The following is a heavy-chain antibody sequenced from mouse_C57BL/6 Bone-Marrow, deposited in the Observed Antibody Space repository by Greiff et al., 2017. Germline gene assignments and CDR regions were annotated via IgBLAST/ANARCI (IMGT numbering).Heavy chain of an antibody. CDR2: INPGSGGT. CDR3: ARPNLGTQLGRDY. CDR1: GYAFTNSL. Sequence: VQLQQSGAELVRPGTSVKVSCKASGYAFTNSLIEWVKQRPGQGLEWIGVINPGSGGTNYNEKFKGKATLTADKSSSTAYMQLSSLTSEDSAVYFCARPNLGTQLGRDYWGQGTTLTVSS. V-gene: IGHV1-54*01. J-gene: IGHJ2*01. D-gene: IGHD4-1*02.